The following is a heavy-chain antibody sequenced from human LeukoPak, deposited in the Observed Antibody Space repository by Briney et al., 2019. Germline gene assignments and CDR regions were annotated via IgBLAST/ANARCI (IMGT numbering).Heavy chain of an antibody. V-gene: IGHV1-69*06. CDR3: ARDPGVVGATTDAFDI. D-gene: IGHD1-26*01. Sequence: ASVKVSCKASGGTFSSYAISWVQQAPGQGLEWMGGIIPIFGTANYAQKFQGRVTITADKSTSTAYMELSSLRSEDTAVYYCARDPGVVGATTDAFDIWGQGTMVTVSS. CDR2: IIPIFGTA. CDR1: GGTFSSYA. J-gene: IGHJ3*02.